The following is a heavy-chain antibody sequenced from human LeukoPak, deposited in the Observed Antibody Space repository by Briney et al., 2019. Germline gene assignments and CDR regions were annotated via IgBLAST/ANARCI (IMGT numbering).Heavy chain of an antibody. Sequence: SETLSLTCRVSGGSISSSNWWSWVRQPPGKGLEWIGEIYHSGSTNYNPSLKSRVTISVDKSKKQFSLKLSSVTAAGTAVYYCARDTRDYYDSSGYKGFDYWGQGTLVTVSS. D-gene: IGHD3-22*01. CDR3: ARDTRDYYDSSGYKGFDY. CDR2: IYHSGST. CDR1: GGSISSSNW. V-gene: IGHV4-4*02. J-gene: IGHJ4*02.